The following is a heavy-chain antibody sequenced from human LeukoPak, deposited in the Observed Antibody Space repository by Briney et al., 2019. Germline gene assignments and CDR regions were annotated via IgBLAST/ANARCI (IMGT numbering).Heavy chain of an antibody. CDR1: GGSISNGDYY. V-gene: IGHV4-61*08. CDR3: ARGSSSGSYHPLDP. CDR2: VYYTGSI. D-gene: IGHD3-10*01. Sequence: SQTLSLTCTVSGGSISNGDYYWSWIRQPPGKGLEWVGYVYYTGSINYNPSLKSRVTISVDTSKNQFSLKLSSVTAADTAVYYCARGSSSGSYHPLDPWGQGTLVTVSS. J-gene: IGHJ5*02.